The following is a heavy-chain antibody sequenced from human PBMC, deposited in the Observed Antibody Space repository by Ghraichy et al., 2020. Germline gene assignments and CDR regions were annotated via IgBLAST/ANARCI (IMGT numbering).Heavy chain of an antibody. Sequence: ESLNISCTVSGGSISSYYWSWIRQPPGKGLEWIGYIYYSGSTNYNPSLKSRVTISVDTSKNQFSLKLSSVTAADTAVYYCASSPYSSGWYHDAFDIWGQGTMVTVSS. V-gene: IGHV4-59*01. J-gene: IGHJ3*02. CDR1: GGSISSYY. D-gene: IGHD6-19*01. CDR3: ASSPYSSGWYHDAFDI. CDR2: IYYSGST.